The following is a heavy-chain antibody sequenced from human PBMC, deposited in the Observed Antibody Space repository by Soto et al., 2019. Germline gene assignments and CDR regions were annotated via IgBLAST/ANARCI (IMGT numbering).Heavy chain of an antibody. CDR2: IIPILGIA. Sequence: QVQLVQSGAEVKKPGSSVKVSCKASGGTFSSYTISWVRQAPGLGLEWMGRIIPILGIANYAQKFQGRVTITADKSTSTAYMELSSLRSEDTAVYYCAGPYSGYDYFDTWGQGTMVTVSS. J-gene: IGHJ3*02. V-gene: IGHV1-69*02. CDR3: AGPYSGYDYFDT. CDR1: GGTFSSYT. D-gene: IGHD5-12*01.